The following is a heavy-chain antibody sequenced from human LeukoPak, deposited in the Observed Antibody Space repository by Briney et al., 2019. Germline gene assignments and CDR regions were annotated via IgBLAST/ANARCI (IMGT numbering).Heavy chain of an antibody. D-gene: IGHD2-15*01. V-gene: IGHV5-51*01. CDR3: ARNIQRYCSGGSCYSNWYFDL. J-gene: IGHJ2*01. CDR2: IYPGDSDT. CDR1: EYSFTSHW. Sequence: GAPLKISCKGSEYSFTSHWIGWVRQIPGKGLEWMGVIYPGDSDTRYSPSFQGQVTISADKSISTAYLQWNSLKASDTAMYYCARNIQRYCSGGSCYSNWYFDLWGRGTLVTVSS.